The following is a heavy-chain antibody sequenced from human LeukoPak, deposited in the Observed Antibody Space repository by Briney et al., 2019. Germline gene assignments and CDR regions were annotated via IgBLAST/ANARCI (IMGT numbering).Heavy chain of an antibody. J-gene: IGHJ4*02. V-gene: IGHV3-7*01. Sequence: PGGSLRLSCAASGLTFSSYWMSWVRQAPGKGLEWVANIKPDGSVRAYVDSVMGRFSISRDNAKNSLYLQMDGLRVEDTAIYYCASAVASYYFDHWGQGTLVTVSS. CDR3: ASAVASYYFDH. D-gene: IGHD6-19*01. CDR1: GLTFSSYW. CDR2: IKPDGSVR.